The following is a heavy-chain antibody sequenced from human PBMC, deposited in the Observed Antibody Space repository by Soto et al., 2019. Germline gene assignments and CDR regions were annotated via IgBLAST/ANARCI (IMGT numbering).Heavy chain of an antibody. CDR1: GFTFISSA. V-gene: IGHV1-58*01. Sequence: ASVKVSCKASGFTFISSAVQWVRQARGQRLEWIGWIVVVSGNTNYAQKFQERVTITRDMSTSTAYMELSSLRSEDTAVYYCAADYYDTNGYYYDYWGQGTLVTVSA. J-gene: IGHJ4*02. D-gene: IGHD3-22*01. CDR2: IVVVSGNT. CDR3: AADYYDTNGYYYDY.